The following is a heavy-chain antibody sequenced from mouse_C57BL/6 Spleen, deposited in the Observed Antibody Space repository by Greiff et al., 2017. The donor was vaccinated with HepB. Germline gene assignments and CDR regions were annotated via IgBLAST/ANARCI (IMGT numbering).Heavy chain of an antibody. V-gene: IGHV14-4*01. Sequence: VQLQQSGAELVRPGASVKLSCTASGFNIKDDYMHWVKQRPEQGLEWIGWIDPENGDTEYASKFQGKATITADTSSNTAYLQLSSLTSEDTAVYYCTTDWDVRFAYWGQGTLVTVSA. CDR3: TTDWDVRFAY. J-gene: IGHJ3*01. D-gene: IGHD4-1*01. CDR1: GFNIKDDY. CDR2: IDPENGDT.